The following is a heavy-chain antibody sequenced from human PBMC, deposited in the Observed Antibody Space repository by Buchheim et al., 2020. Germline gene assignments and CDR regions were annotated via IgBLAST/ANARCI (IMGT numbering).Heavy chain of an antibody. Sequence: QVQLQESGPGLVKPSETLSLTCTVSGGSISSYYWSWIRQPPGKGLEWIGYIYYSGSTNYNPSLKSRVTISVDTSKNQFSLKLSSVTAADTAVYYCARIDGGCSGGSCYSIDYWGQGTL. CDR1: GGSISSYY. D-gene: IGHD2-15*01. J-gene: IGHJ4*02. CDR2: IYYSGST. V-gene: IGHV4-59*01. CDR3: ARIDGGCSGGSCYSIDY.